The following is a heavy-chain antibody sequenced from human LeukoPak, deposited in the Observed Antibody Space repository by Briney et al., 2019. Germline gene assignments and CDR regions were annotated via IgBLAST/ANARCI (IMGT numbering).Heavy chain of an antibody. CDR2: LNRDGSTA. D-gene: IGHD3-22*01. J-gene: IGHJ4*02. V-gene: IGHV3-74*01. CDR3: AREQYFDNSFDY. Sequence: GGSLRLSCAASGFTFSSYSMNWVRQAPGKGLVWVSRLNRDGSTATYAESVKGRFTISRDNARNTVYLQMNSLRAEDTAVYYCAREQYFDNSFDYWGQGTLVTVSS. CDR1: GFTFSSYS.